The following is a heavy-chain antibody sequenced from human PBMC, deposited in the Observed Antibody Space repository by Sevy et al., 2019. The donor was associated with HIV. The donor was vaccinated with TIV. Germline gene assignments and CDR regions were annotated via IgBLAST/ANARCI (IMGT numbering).Heavy chain of an antibody. CDR1: GYSFTSYW. V-gene: IGHV5-10-1*01. CDR2: IDPSDSYT. D-gene: IGHD6-13*01. CDR3: ARLTYSSSWYCDY. J-gene: IGHJ4*02. Sequence: GEALKISCKGSGYSFTSYWISWVRQMPGKGLEWMGRIDPSDSYTNYSPSFQGHVTISADKSISTAYLQWSSLKASDTAMYYCARLTYSSSWYCDYWGQGTLVTVSS.